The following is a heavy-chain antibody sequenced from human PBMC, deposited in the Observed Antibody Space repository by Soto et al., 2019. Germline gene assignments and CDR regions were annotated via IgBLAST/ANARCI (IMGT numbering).Heavy chain of an antibody. CDR1: GGSISGSISNFY. V-gene: IGHV4-39*01. J-gene: IGHJ4*02. Sequence: PSETLSLTRTVSGGSISGSISNFYWSWIRQPPGKGLEWIGNIFYSGTTNYNPSLKSRVTISVDTSKNQFSLKLSSVTAADTAVYYCARQTGYSWGGRVPDYWGQGTPVTVSS. CDR2: IFYSGTT. D-gene: IGHD5-18*01. CDR3: ARQTGYSWGGRVPDY.